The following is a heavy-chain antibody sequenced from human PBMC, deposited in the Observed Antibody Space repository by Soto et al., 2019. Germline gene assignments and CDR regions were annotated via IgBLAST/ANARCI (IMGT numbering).Heavy chain of an antibody. J-gene: IGHJ5*02. CDR2: IVVGSGNT. CDR3: AARLWSRSSSWFDP. CDR1: GFTFTSSA. V-gene: IGHV1-58*01. D-gene: IGHD1-26*01. Sequence: GASVKVSCKASGFTFTSSAVQWVRQARGQRLEWIGWIVVGSGNTNYAQKFQERVTITRDMSTSTAYMELSSLRSEDTAVYYCAARLWSRSSSWFDPRGQVPQVTASS.